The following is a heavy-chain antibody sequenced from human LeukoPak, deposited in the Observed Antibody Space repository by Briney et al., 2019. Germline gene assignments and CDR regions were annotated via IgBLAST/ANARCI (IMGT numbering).Heavy chain of an antibody. D-gene: IGHD2-15*01. CDR3: ARPSGWYYAFDI. CDR1: GYTFTSYD. J-gene: IGHJ3*02. CDR2: MNPNSGNT. Sequence: ASVKVSCKASGYTFTSYDINWVRQATGQGLEWMGWMNPNSGNTGYAQKFQGRVTMTRNTSISTAYMELSSLRSEDTAVYYCARPSGWYYAFDIWGQGTMVTVSS. V-gene: IGHV1-8*01.